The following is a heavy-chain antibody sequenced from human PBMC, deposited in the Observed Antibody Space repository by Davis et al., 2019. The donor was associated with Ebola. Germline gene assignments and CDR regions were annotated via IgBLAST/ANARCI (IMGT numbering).Heavy chain of an antibody. J-gene: IGHJ6*02. D-gene: IGHD2-2*01. CDR1: GGTFSSYG. CDR2: IIPVFGIP. Sequence: SVKVSCKASGGTFSSYGISWVRQAPGQGLDWMGGIIPVFGIPKYAQKFQGRVTITADESTSTAYMELISLRSEDTAVYYCARGRDLVVVPAATRKGYYYYGMDVWGQGTTVTVSS. CDR3: ARGRDLVVVPAATRKGYYYYGMDV. V-gene: IGHV1-69*13.